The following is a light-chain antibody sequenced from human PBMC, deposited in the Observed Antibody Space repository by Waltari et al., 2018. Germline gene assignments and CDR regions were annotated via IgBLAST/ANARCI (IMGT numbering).Light chain of an antibody. J-gene: IGLJ2*01. CDR1: SSNMGNNY. V-gene: IGLV1-51*01. Sequence: QSVLTQPPSVSAAPGQKVTISCSGSSSNMGNNYVTWYQQLPGTAPKLLIYDNSKRASPIPDRFYGCKTGTSAILGTTGRQTGDEADYYCGTWDSSLSAVVFGGGTKLTVV. CDR3: GTWDSSLSAVV. CDR2: DNS.